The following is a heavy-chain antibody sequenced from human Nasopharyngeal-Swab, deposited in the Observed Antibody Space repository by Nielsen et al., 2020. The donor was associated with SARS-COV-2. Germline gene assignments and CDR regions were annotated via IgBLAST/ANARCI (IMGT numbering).Heavy chain of an antibody. CDR3: AKDHGRTGPSYY. J-gene: IGHJ4*02. D-gene: IGHD1-14*01. CDR2: ISSSSSYI. CDR1: GFTFSSYS. V-gene: IGHV3-21*01. Sequence: GGSLRLSCAASGFTFSSYSMNWVRQAPGKGLEWVSSISSSSSYIYYADSVKGRFTISRDNAKNSLYLQMNSLRAEDTAVYYCAKDHGRTGPSYYWGQGTLVTVSS.